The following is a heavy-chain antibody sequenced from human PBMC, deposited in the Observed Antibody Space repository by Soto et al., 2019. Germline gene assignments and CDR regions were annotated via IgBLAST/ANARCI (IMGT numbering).Heavy chain of an antibody. CDR1: GFTFSSYA. CDR2: ISGSGGST. J-gene: IGHJ6*02. CDR3: AKDNFANMITFGGVIVNSYYYYGMDV. Sequence: PGGSLRLSCAASGFTFSSYAMSWVRQAPGKGLEWVSAISGSGGSTYYADSVKGRFTISRDNSKNTLYLQMNSLRAEDTAVYYCAKDNFANMITFGGVIVNSYYYYGMDVWGQGTTVTVSS. V-gene: IGHV3-23*01. D-gene: IGHD3-16*02.